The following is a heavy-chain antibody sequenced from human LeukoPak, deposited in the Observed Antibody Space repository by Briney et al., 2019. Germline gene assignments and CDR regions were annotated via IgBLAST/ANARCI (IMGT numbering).Heavy chain of an antibody. CDR1: GGSISYYY. D-gene: IGHD3-10*01. CDR2: IYYSGST. CDR3: ARSKYYYGSGSKGYYFDY. J-gene: IGHJ4*02. V-gene: IGHV4-59*01. Sequence: PSETLSLTCTVSGGSISYYYWNWIRQPPGKGLEWIGYIYYSGSTNYNPSLKSRVTISVNTSKNQFSLKLSSVTAADTAVYYCARSKYYYGSGSKGYYFDYWGQGTLVTVSS.